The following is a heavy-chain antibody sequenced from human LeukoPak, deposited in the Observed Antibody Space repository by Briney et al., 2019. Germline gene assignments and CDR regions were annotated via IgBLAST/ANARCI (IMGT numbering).Heavy chain of an antibody. D-gene: IGHD6-13*01. CDR2: INPNSGGT. Sequence: ASLKISCKASGYTFTRYYMHWVRQAPGQGLECMGWINPNSGGTNYAQKIQGRVTMTRDTSISTAYMELSRLRSDDTGVYYCARVSSISAAERENWFDPWGQGTLVTVSS. J-gene: IGHJ5*02. CDR1: GYTFTRYY. CDR3: ARVSSISAAERENWFDP. V-gene: IGHV1-2*02.